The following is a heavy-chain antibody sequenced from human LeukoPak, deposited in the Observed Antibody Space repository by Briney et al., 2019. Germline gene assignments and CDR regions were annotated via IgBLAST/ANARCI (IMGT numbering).Heavy chain of an antibody. D-gene: IGHD3-9*01. J-gene: IGHJ4*02. V-gene: IGHV3-21*01. CDR2: ISSSSSYI. CDR3: ARDPNLTGYRRLPEGFDY. CDR1: GFTFSSYS. Sequence: GGSLGLSCAASGFTFSSYSMSWVRQAPGEGREWVSSISSSSSYIYYADSVKGRFAISRDNAKNSLYLQMNSLRAEDTAVYYCARDPNLTGYRRLPEGFDYWGQGTLVTVSS.